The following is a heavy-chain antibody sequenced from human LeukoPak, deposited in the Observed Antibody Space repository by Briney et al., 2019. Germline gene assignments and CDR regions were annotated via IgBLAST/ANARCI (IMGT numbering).Heavy chain of an antibody. Sequence: GGSLRLSCAASGFTFDDYGMSWVRQAPGKGLEWVSGINWNGGSTGYADSVKGRSTISRDNAKNSLYLQMNSLRAEDTALYYCARDSRKGVKAGTSPSDYWGQGTLVTVSS. CDR1: GFTFDDYG. CDR3: ARDSRKGVKAGTSPSDY. CDR2: INWNGGST. V-gene: IGHV3-20*04. J-gene: IGHJ4*02. D-gene: IGHD6-19*01.